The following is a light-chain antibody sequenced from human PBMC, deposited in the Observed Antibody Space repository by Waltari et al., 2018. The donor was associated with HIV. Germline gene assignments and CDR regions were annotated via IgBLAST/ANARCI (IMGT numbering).Light chain of an antibody. J-gene: IGKJ4*01. CDR3: QQLHTFPLT. Sequence: DIQLTKSPSFLSASVGDRVPVACRASQDISDFLAWYQQKPGIAPRLLIYDASTLYTGVPSRFRGSGSGTEFTLTISSLQPEDFASYYCQQLHTFPLTFGGGTKV. CDR2: DAS. CDR1: QDISDF. V-gene: IGKV1-9*01.